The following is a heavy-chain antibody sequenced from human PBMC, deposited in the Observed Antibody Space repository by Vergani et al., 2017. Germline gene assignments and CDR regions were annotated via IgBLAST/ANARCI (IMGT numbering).Heavy chain of an antibody. D-gene: IGHD3-10*01. V-gene: IGHV4-38-2*01. CDR2: IHHSGDT. Sequence: QVQLQESGPGLVKPSETLTLTCDVSDSSIMTNPYWGWFRQSPGKGLEWIGCIHHSGDTHYNSSLKSRVSISIVSSSKFSLSLTAVTAADTAIYYCARHRGSGVFFPSSYFYGMGVLDHGNTVTVS. J-gene: IGHJ6*02. CDR1: DSSIMTNPY. CDR3: ARHRGSGVFFPSSYFYGMGV.